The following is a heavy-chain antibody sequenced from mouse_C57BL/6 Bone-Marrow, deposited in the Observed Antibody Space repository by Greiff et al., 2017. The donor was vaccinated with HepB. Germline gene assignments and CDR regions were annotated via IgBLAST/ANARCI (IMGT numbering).Heavy chain of an antibody. CDR3: TTTTTVVANYFDY. CDR1: GFTIKDDY. Sequence: EVQLQQSGAELVRPGASVRLSCTASGFTIKDDYMHWVKQRPEQGLEWIGWIDPEKGDTEYASKFQGKATITADTASNTAYLQLSSLTSEDTAVYYCTTTTTVVANYFDYWGQGTTLTVSS. D-gene: IGHD1-1*01. CDR2: IDPEKGDT. V-gene: IGHV14-4*01. J-gene: IGHJ2*01.